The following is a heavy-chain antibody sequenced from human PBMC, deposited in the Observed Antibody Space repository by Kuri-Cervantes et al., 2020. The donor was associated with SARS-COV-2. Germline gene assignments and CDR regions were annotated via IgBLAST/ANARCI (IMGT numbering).Heavy chain of an antibody. J-gene: IGHJ4*02. Sequence: SETLSLTCAVYGGSFSGYYWSRIRQPPGKGLEWIGEINHSGSTNYNPSLKSRVTISVDTSKNQFSLKLSSVTAADTAVYYCAREVSSEQLVAFDYWGQGTLVTVSS. CDR2: INHSGST. CDR1: GGSFSGYY. CDR3: AREVSSEQLVAFDY. D-gene: IGHD6-6*01. V-gene: IGHV4-34*01.